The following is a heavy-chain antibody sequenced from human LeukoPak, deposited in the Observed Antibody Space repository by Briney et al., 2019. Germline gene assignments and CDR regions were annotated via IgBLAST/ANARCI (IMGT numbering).Heavy chain of an antibody. Sequence: PGGSLRLSCAASGFTFSSYAMHWVRQAPGKGLEWVAVISYDGSNKYYADSVKGRFTASRDNARNTLYLQINSLRAGDSAVYYCTRDRTTITLFELWGQGTLVTVSS. D-gene: IGHD4-11*01. J-gene: IGHJ4*02. CDR2: ISYDGSNK. V-gene: IGHV3-30-3*01. CDR1: GFTFSSYA. CDR3: TRDRTTITLFEL.